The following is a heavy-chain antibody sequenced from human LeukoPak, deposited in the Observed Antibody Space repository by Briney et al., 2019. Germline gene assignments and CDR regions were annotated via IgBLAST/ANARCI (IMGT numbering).Heavy chain of an antibody. V-gene: IGHV3-23*01. CDR1: GFIFSTYG. CDR2: IGGSGDYT. J-gene: IGHJ4*02. CDR3: ARDWYDY. D-gene: IGHD6-13*01. Sequence: GGSLRLSCAASGFIFSTYGMIWVRQAPGKGLEWVSLIGGSGDYTYYADSVKGRFTISRDNSKDTLYLQMNSLRPEDTAVYYCARDWYDYWGQRTLVTVSS.